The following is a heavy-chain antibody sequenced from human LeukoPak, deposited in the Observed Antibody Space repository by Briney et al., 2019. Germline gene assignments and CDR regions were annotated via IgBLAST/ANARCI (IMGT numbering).Heavy chain of an antibody. V-gene: IGHV3-23*01. CDR1: GFTLSSYA. J-gene: IGHJ4*02. Sequence: GGSLRLSCAASGFTLSSYAMSWVRQAPGKGLEWVSTISSSGGTTYYADSVKGRFTISRDNSKNTLYLQMNSLRAEDTAVYYCAKDSRTVVAAGARFDYWGQGTLVTVSS. D-gene: IGHD3-22*01. CDR2: ISSSGGTT. CDR3: AKDSRTVVAAGARFDY.